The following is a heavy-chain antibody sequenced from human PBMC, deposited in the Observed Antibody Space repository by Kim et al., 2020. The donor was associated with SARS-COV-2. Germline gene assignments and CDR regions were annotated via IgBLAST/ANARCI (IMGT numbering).Heavy chain of an antibody. V-gene: IGHV3-30*18. CDR3: AKDRHGPLTIVADY. CDR2: ISYDGSNK. J-gene: IGHJ4*02. Sequence: GGSLRLSCAASGFTFSSYGMHWVRQAPGKGLEWVAVISYDGSNKYYADSVKGRFTISRDNSKNTLYLQMNSLRAEDTAVYYCAKDRHGPLTIVADYWGQGTLVTVSS. D-gene: IGHD2-15*01. CDR1: GFTFSSYG.